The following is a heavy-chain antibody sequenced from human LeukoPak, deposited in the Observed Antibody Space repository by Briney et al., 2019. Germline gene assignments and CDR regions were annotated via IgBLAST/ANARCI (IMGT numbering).Heavy chain of an antibody. D-gene: IGHD3-10*01. J-gene: IGHJ4*02. V-gene: IGHV4-34*01. CDR3: ARAIPGRWVRGVLY. CDR1: GGSFSGYY. CDR2: INHSGST. Sequence: SETLSLTCAVYGGSFSGYYWSWIRQPPGKGLEWIGEINHSGSTNYNPSLKSRVTISVDTSKNQFSLKLSSVTAADTAVYYCARAIPGRWVRGVLYWGQGTLVTVSS.